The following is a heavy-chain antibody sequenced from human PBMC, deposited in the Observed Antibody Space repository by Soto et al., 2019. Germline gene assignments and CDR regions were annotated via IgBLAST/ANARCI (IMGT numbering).Heavy chain of an antibody. V-gene: IGHV1-18*01. D-gene: IGHD1-7*01. Sequence: ASVKVSCKASGYTFTSYGISWVRQAPGQGLEWMGWISAYNGNTNYAQKLQGRVTMTPDTSTNTAYMELRNLRSDDTAVYYCATMGTPATGLYYFDNWGQGTLVTVSS. CDR1: GYTFTSYG. J-gene: IGHJ4*02. CDR2: ISAYNGNT. CDR3: ATMGTPATGLYYFDN.